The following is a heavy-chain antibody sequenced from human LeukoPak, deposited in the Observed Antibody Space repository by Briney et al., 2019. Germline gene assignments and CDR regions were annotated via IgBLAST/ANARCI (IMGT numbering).Heavy chain of an antibody. V-gene: IGHV5-51*01. CDR3: AMTRWFGEFNDAFDI. Sequence: GESLKIYCKGSGYSFTSYWIGWVRQMPGKGLEWMGIIYPGDSDTRYSPSFQGQVTISADKSISTAYLQWSSLKASDTAMYYCAMTRWFGEFNDAFDIWGQGTMVTVSS. CDR1: GYSFTSYW. D-gene: IGHD3-10*01. CDR2: IYPGDSDT. J-gene: IGHJ3*02.